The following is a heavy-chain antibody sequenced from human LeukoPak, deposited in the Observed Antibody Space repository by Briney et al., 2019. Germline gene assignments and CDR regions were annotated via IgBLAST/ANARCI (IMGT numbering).Heavy chain of an antibody. CDR3: ARWVKGYYYDSSGYPGFDY. CDR2: IYYSGST. CDR1: GGSISSSSYY. Sequence: PSETLSLTCTVSGGSISSSSYYWGWIRQPPGKGLEWIGRIYYSGSTYYNPSLKSRVTISVDTSKNQFSLKLSSVTAADTAVYYCARWVKGYYYDSSGYPGFDYWGQGTLVTVSS. V-gene: IGHV4-39*01. J-gene: IGHJ4*02. D-gene: IGHD3-22*01.